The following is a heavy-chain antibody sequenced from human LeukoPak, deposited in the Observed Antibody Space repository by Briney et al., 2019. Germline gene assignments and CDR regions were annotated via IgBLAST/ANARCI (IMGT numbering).Heavy chain of an antibody. CDR1: GGTFSSYA. Sequence: SVKVSCKASGGTFSSYAISWVRQAPGQGLEWMGGIIPIFGTANYAQKFQGRVTITADESTSTAYMELSSLRSEDTAVYYCARGVTVTTNYYYYMDVWGKGTTVTVSS. CDR2: IIPIFGTA. J-gene: IGHJ6*03. CDR3: ARGVTVTTNYYYYMDV. V-gene: IGHV1-69*13. D-gene: IGHD4-11*01.